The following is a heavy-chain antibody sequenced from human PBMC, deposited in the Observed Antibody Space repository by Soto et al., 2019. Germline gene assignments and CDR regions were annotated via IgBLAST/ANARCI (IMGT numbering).Heavy chain of an antibody. D-gene: IGHD2-21*02. CDR3: ARDMSGCSSSDCYLSGWFDP. J-gene: IGHJ5*02. CDR2: IYQSGST. V-gene: IGHV4-30-2*01. CDR1: GAPITSGAYS. Sequence: QLQLRESGSGLVKPSQTLSLTCTVSGAPITSGAYSWSWIRQPPGKGLEWIGFIYQSGSTHYNPSLKSPVTISVDRSKNHFSLQLTSLTAADTAVYYCARDMSGCSSSDCYLSGWFDPWGPGTLVTVSS.